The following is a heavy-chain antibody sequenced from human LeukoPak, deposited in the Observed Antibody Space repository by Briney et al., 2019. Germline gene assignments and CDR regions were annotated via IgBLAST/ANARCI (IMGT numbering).Heavy chain of an antibody. CDR3: ARRSLYVTPFDY. D-gene: IGHD3-16*01. CDR1: GGSVSSGSYY. CDR2: IYYSGST. V-gene: IGHV4-61*01. Sequence: SETLSLTCTVSGGSVSSGSYYWSWIRQPPGKGLEWIGYIYYSGSTNYNPSLKSRVTISVDTSKNQFSLKLSSVTAADTAVYYCARRSLYVTPFDYWGQGTLVTVSS. J-gene: IGHJ4*02.